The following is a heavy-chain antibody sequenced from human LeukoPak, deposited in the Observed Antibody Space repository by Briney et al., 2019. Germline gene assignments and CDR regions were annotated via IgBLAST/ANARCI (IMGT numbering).Heavy chain of an antibody. Sequence: PSETLSLTCTVSGGSISSYYWSWIRQPPGKGLEWIGYIYYSGSTNYNPSLKSRVTISVDTSKTQFSLKLSSVTAADTAVYYCARDGRMSGVGAIDYWGQGTLVTVSS. V-gene: IGHV4-59*01. CDR3: ARDGRMSGVGAIDY. CDR2: IYYSGST. CDR1: GGSISSYY. D-gene: IGHD1-26*01. J-gene: IGHJ4*02.